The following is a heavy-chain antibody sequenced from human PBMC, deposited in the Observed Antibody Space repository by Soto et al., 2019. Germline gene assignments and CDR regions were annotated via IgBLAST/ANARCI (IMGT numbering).Heavy chain of an antibody. Sequence: GGSLRLSCAASGFTFSSYGMHWVRQAPGKGLEWVAVISYDGSNKYYADSVKGRFTISRDNSKNTLYLQMNSLRAEDTAVYYCAKDLAGPAVYYDSSFDYWGQGTLVTVSS. D-gene: IGHD3-22*01. CDR1: GFTFSSYG. CDR2: ISYDGSNK. CDR3: AKDLAGPAVYYDSSFDY. J-gene: IGHJ4*02. V-gene: IGHV3-30*18.